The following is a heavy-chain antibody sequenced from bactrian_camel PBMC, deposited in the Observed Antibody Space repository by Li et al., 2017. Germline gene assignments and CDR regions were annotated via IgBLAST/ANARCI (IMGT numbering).Heavy chain of an antibody. CDR1: GHSRGSNC. CDR2: IRRDGGET. D-gene: IGHD7*01. V-gene: IGHV3-3*01. CDR3: AADQLYGTCRDVLDFPA. J-gene: IGHJ4*01. Sequence: HVQLVESGGGSVQAGGSLRLSCKVSGHSRGSNCVGWYRLPPGRAPAEREGIAAIRRDGGETWYAASVKGRFTITRDKAKDLVYLQMNGLQPEDTGMYYCAADQLYGTCRDVLDFPARGQGTQVTVS.